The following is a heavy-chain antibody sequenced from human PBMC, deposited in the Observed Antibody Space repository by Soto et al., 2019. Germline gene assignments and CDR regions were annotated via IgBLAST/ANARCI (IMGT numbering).Heavy chain of an antibody. CDR2: ISFDGSEK. Sequence: QVQLVESGGGVVQPGRSLRLSCAASGFTFSIYGMHWVRHAPGKGLEWVAVISFDGSEKYYADSVKGRFHISRDSSKNTVYLQMDSLRVEDTALYYCARDRRLYYSDAFDIWGQGTTVTVSS. V-gene: IGHV3-30*03. J-gene: IGHJ3*02. CDR1: GFTFSIYG. D-gene: IGHD1-26*01. CDR3: ARDRRLYYSDAFDI.